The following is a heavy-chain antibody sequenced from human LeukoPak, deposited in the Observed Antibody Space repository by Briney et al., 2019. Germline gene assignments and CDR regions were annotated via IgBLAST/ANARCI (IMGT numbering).Heavy chain of an antibody. CDR2: THPSGKS. D-gene: IGHD1-14*01. V-gene: IGHV4/OR15-8*02. J-gene: IGHJ4*02. CDR3: ARNAAFNLDY. Sequence: WVRQAPGQGLEWIGETHPSGKSNYNPSLKSRVTMLIDKSNNHFSLKLSSVTAADTAVYYCARNAAFNLDYWGQGTPVTVSS.